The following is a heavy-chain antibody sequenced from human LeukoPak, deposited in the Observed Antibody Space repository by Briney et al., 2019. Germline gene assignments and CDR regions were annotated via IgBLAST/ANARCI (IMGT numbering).Heavy chain of an antibody. J-gene: IGHJ6*02. V-gene: IGHV1-2*02. CDR1: GYTFTGYY. CDR3: ARDPFTYCSGGSCWGYYYYYYGMDV. CDR2: INPNSGGT. Sequence: ASVKVSCKASGYTFTGYYMHWVRQAPGQGLEWMGWINPNSGGTNYAQKFQGRVTMTRDTSISTAYMELSRLRSDDTAVYYCARDPFTYCSGGSCWGYYYYYYGMDVWGQGTTVTVSS. D-gene: IGHD2-15*01.